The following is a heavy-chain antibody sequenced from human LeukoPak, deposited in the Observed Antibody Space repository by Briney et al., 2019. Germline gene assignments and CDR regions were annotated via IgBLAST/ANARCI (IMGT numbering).Heavy chain of an antibody. J-gene: IGHJ4*02. D-gene: IGHD3-22*01. Sequence: ASVKVSCKASGYTFTSYGISWVRQAPGQGLKWMGWINTYSGDTNYAQKFQGRVTMTTDTSTSTAYMELRSLRFDDTAVYFCARVGYDRDFDSWGQGTLVTVSS. CDR3: ARVGYDRDFDS. CDR1: GYTFTSYG. CDR2: INTYSGDT. V-gene: IGHV1-18*01.